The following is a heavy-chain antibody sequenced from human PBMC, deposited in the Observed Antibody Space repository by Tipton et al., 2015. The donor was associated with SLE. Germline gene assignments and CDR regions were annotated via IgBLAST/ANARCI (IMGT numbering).Heavy chain of an antibody. CDR3: AREGLHSPQEYASEV. CDR2: IWYDGSNK. J-gene: IGHJ3*01. Sequence: SLRLSCAESGFTFSSYGMHWVRQAPGKGLEWVAVIWYDGSNKYYVDSVKGRFTISRDDSKNTLYLQMNSLRVEDTAVYYCAREGLHSPQEYASEVWGQGTMVTVAS. CDR1: GFTFSSYG. D-gene: IGHD2-21*01. V-gene: IGHV3-33*01.